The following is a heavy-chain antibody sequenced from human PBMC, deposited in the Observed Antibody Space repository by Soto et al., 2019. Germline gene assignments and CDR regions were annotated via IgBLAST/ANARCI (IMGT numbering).Heavy chain of an antibody. V-gene: IGHV3-7*03. Sequence: GGSLRLSCATSGFDFRHYWMTWVRQAPGKGLECVAYIKQDGTEKEYVDSVKGRFTIPRDNAKNSLYLEMNSLRAEDTGLYYCARHVDYSFDSWGQGTLVTVSS. CDR3: ARHVDYSFDS. CDR1: GFDFRHYW. J-gene: IGHJ4*02. CDR2: IKQDGTEK. D-gene: IGHD4-4*01.